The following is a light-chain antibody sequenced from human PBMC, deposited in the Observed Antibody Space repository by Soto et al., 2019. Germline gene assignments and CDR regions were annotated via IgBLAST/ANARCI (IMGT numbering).Light chain of an antibody. Sequence: IQVTQSPSSLSASVGERFTITCRASQGVSSYLAWYQQQPGKAPKLLIYAASTLQSGVPSRFSSSRSATAFTILISSMQPEDFATYYCQQLNSYPRITFGQGTRLE. V-gene: IGKV1-9*01. J-gene: IGKJ5*01. CDR2: AAS. CDR3: QQLNSYPRIT. CDR1: QGVSSY.